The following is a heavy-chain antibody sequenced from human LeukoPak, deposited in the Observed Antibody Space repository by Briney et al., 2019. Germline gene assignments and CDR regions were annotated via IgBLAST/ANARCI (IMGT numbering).Heavy chain of an antibody. Sequence: GGSLRLSCAASGFTFGDYGMSWVRQAPGKGLEWVSAISGSGGSTYYADSVKGRFTISRDNSKNTLYLQMNSLRAEDTAVYYCAKDGQQLVLSYYYYYMDVWGKGTTVTISS. CDR1: GFTFGDYG. CDR2: ISGSGGST. CDR3: AKDGQQLVLSYYYYYMDV. D-gene: IGHD6-13*01. J-gene: IGHJ6*03. V-gene: IGHV3-23*01.